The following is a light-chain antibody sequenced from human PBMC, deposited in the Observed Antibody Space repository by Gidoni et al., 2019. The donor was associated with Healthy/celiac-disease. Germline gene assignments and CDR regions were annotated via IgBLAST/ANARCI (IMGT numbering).Light chain of an antibody. V-gene: IGKV1-8*01. CDR2: AAS. J-gene: IGKJ1*01. CDR3: QRYYSYPVT. Sequence: ATRMTQSPSSFSASTGDRVTITCRASQGISSYLAWYQQKPGKAPKLLIYAASTLQSGVPSRFSGSGSGTDITLTISCLQSDDFAAYYCQRYYSYPVTFGQGTKVEIK. CDR1: QGISSY.